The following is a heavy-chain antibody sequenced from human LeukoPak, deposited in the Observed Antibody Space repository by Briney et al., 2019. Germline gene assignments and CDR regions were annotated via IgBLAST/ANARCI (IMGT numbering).Heavy chain of an antibody. CDR3: ARAYYDYVWGSYRYGDHFDY. Sequence: ASVKVSCKASGYTFTSYDINWVRQATGQGLEWMGWMNPNSGNTGYAQKFQGRVTMTRNTSISTAYMELSSLRSEDTAVYYCARAYYDYVWGSYRYGDHFDYWGQGTLVTVSS. CDR2: MNPNSGNT. V-gene: IGHV1-8*01. CDR1: GYTFTSYD. D-gene: IGHD3-16*02. J-gene: IGHJ4*02.